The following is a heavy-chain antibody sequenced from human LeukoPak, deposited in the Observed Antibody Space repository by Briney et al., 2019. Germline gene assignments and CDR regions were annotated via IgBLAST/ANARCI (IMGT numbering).Heavy chain of an antibody. CDR3: ARRADRSGYYYGMEV. J-gene: IGHJ6*02. Sequence: ASVKVSCKASGYTFTDYYMHWVRQAPGQGLEWMGWITPNSGDTNYAQKFQGRVTVTRDTSISTAYMELSTLRSDDTAVYYCARRADRSGYYYGMEVWGQGTTVTVSS. D-gene: IGHD3-22*01. V-gene: IGHV1-2*02. CDR1: GYTFTDYY. CDR2: ITPNSGDT.